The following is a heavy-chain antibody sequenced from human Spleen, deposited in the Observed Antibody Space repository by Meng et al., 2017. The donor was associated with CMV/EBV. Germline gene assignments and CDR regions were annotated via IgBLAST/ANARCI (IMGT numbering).Heavy chain of an antibody. CDR1: GYTFSGYY. J-gene: IGHJ5*02. V-gene: IGHV1-2*02. Sequence: ASVKVSCKASGYTFSGYYMHWLRQAPGQGLEWMGWINPNSGATNYARTFQGRVTMTRDTSISTAYMELSRLRSDDTAVYYCARDLRDPDNWFDPWGQGTLVTVSS. CDR3: ARDLRDPDNWFDP. CDR2: INPNSGAT.